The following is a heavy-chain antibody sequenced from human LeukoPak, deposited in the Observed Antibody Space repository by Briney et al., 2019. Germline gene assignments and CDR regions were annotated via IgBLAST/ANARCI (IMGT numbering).Heavy chain of an antibody. Sequence: ASVKVSCKASGYTFTGYYMHWVRQAPGQGLEWMGWINPNSGGTNYAQKFQGRVTMTRDTSISTAYMELSSLRSEDTAMYYCATYCSSASCYTWGYYFDYWGQGTLVTVSS. CDR3: ATYCSSASCYTWGYYFDY. D-gene: IGHD2-2*01. V-gene: IGHV1-2*02. CDR1: GYTFTGYY. J-gene: IGHJ4*02. CDR2: INPNSGGT.